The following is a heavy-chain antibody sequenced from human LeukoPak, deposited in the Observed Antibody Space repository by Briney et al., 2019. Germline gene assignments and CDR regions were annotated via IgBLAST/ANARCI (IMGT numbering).Heavy chain of an antibody. J-gene: IGHJ4*02. CDR1: GYTFSSHG. CDR3: ERESHLTVD. Sequence: GSLRLSCAASGYTFSSHGLTWVRQAPGKGLEWIGEINHSGSTNYNPSLKSRVTISVDTSKIQFSLKLSSVTAADTAVYYCERESHLTVDWGQGTLVTVSS. V-gene: IGHV4-34*01. CDR2: INHSGST. D-gene: IGHD7-27*01.